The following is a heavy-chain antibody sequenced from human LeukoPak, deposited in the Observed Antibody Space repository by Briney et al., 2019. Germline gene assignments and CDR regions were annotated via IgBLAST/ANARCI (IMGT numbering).Heavy chain of an antibody. D-gene: IGHD3-3*01. V-gene: IGHV3-23*01. CDR1: GLTFSSYA. J-gene: IGHJ4*02. CDR3: AADYDFWSGHDY. Sequence: GGSLRLSCAASGLTFSSYAMSRVRQAPGEGLEWVSPISGSGGSTYYADSVKGRFTISRDNSKSTLYLQMNSLRAEDTAVYYCAADYDFWSGHDYWGQGTLVTVSS. CDR2: ISGSGGST.